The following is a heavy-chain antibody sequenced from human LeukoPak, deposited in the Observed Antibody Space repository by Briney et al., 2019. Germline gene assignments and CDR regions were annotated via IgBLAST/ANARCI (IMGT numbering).Heavy chain of an antibody. D-gene: IGHD2-2*02. V-gene: IGHV3-30*03. J-gene: IGHJ4*02. CDR3: ARGDYQLLYGYFDY. CDR2: ISYDGSNK. Sequence: QPGGSLRLSCAASGFTFSNYGIHWVRQAPGKGLEWVAVISYDGSNKYYADSVKGRFTISRDNSKNTLYLQMNSLRAEDTAVYYCARGDYQLLYGYFDYWGQGTLVTVSS. CDR1: GFTFSNYG.